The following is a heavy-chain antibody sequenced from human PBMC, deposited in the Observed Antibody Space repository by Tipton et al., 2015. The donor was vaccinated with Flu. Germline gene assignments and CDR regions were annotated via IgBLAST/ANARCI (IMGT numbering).Heavy chain of an antibody. J-gene: IGHJ4*02. D-gene: IGHD2-2*01. V-gene: IGHV5-51*03. CDR3: VRVQISYGIPAAVYFDH. CDR1: GYTFSSDW. CDR2: ILPGDSQT. Sequence: QLVQSGGEVKKPAESLKISCKASGYTFSSDWIGWVRQTPGKGLGWMGIILPGDSQTTYNPSLQGQITISADKSISTAYLQWRSLGVSDTSLYYCVRVQISYGIPAAVYFDHWGQGTLVTVSS.